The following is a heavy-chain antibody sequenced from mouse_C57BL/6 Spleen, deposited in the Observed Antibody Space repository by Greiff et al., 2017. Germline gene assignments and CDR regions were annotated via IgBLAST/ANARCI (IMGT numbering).Heavy chain of an antibody. CDR3: ARGYDYEVLDY. J-gene: IGHJ2*01. D-gene: IGHD2-4*01. Sequence: EVQLQQSGPELVKPGASVKISCKASGYTFTDYYMNWVKQSHGKSLEWIGDINPNNGGTSYNQKFKGKATLTVDKSSSTAYMELRSLTSEDSAVYYCARGYDYEVLDYWGQGTTLTVSS. CDR1: GYTFTDYY. V-gene: IGHV1-26*01. CDR2: INPNNGGT.